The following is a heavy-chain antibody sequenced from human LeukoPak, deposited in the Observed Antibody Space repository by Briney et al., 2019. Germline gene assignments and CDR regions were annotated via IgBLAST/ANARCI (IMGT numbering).Heavy chain of an antibody. CDR3: ARRSTGSYGY. CDR1: GGSISSYY. J-gene: IGHJ4*02. D-gene: IGHD3-10*01. CDR2: IYYSGST. Sequence: ASETLSLTCTVSGGSISSYYWSWIRQPPGKGLEWIGYIYYSGSTNYNPSLKSRVTISVDTSKNQFSLKLSSVAAADTAVYYCARRSTGSYGYWGQGTLVTVSS. V-gene: IGHV4-59*08.